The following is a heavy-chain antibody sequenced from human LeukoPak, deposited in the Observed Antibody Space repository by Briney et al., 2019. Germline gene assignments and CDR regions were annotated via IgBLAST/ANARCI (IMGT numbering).Heavy chain of an antibody. V-gene: IGHV1-18*01. Sequence: ASVKVSCKASGGTFSSYGISWVRQAPGQGLEWMGWISAYNGNTNYAHQLQGRVTMTTDASTRTAYMELRSLRSDDTAVYYCARVREWELGNFDYWGQGTLVTVSS. CDR3: ARVREWELGNFDY. D-gene: IGHD1-26*01. CDR1: GGTFSSYG. J-gene: IGHJ4*02. CDR2: ISAYNGNT.